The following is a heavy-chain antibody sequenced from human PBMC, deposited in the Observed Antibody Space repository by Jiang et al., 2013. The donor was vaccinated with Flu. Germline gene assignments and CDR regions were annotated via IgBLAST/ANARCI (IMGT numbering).Heavy chain of an antibody. CDR3: AKVQAISGWYWGAFDY. CDR1: GFTFSSYA. V-gene: IGHV3-23*01. D-gene: IGHD6-19*01. J-gene: IGHJ4*02. CDR2: ISGSGGST. Sequence: RLSCAASGFTFSSYAMSWVRQAPGKGLEWVSAISGSGGSTYYADSVKGRFTISRDNSKNTLYLQMNSLRAEDTAVYYCAKVQAISGWYWGAFDYWGQGTLVTVSS.